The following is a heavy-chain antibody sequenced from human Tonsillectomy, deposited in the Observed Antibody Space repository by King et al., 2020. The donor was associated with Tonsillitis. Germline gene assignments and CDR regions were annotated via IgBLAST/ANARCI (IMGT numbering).Heavy chain of an antibody. V-gene: IGHV3-30-3*01. CDR1: GFTFSNFA. Sequence: VQLVESGGGVVQPGRSLRLSCAASGFTFSNFAMHWVRQAPGKGLEWVADISYDGSKEEYADFVKGRFTIAKTTLYLQMNSLRTEDTAVYYCARRDGALDYYYYGLDVWGQGTTVTVSS. J-gene: IGHJ6*02. CDR2: ISYDGSKE. D-gene: IGHD4-17*01. CDR3: ARRDGALDYYYYGLDV.